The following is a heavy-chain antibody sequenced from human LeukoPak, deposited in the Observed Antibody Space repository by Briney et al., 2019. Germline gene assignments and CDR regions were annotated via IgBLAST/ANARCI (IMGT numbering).Heavy chain of an antibody. D-gene: IGHD6-13*01. Sequence: SETLSLTCTVSGGSISSYYWSWIRQPAGKGLEWIGRIYTSGSTNYNPSLKSRVTMSVDTSKNQSSLKLSSVTAADTAVYYCARTVAAAGTIDWFDPWGQGTLVTVSS. CDR2: IYTSGST. CDR3: ARTVAAAGTIDWFDP. CDR1: GGSISSYY. J-gene: IGHJ5*02. V-gene: IGHV4-4*07.